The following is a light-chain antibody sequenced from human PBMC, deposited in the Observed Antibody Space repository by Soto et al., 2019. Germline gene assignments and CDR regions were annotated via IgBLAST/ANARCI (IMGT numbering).Light chain of an antibody. Sequence: QSVLTQPPSVSGAPGQRVTMSCTGSTSNLGAGYDVHWYQQLPGAAPRLLISSHNNRPSGVPDRFFGSKSGTSASLTIIGLQAEDEGDYSCQSYDRSLSGSGGFGGGTKLTVL. CDR1: TSNLGAGYD. J-gene: IGLJ3*02. CDR2: SHN. CDR3: QSYDRSLSGSGG. V-gene: IGLV1-40*01.